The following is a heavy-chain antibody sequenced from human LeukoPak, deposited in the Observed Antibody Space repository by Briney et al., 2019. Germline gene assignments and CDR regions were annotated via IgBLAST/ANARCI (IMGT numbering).Heavy chain of an antibody. Sequence: GGSLRLSCAASGFIFSDYYMSWIRQAPGKGLEWISYISDSGRTIYYADSVKGRFSISRDNAKNSLYLQMNSLRAEDTAVYYCARAEYSGSYPLWYWGQGTLVTVSS. D-gene: IGHD1-26*01. V-gene: IGHV3-11*01. CDR2: ISDSGRTI. CDR3: ARAEYSGSYPLWY. CDR1: GFIFSDYY. J-gene: IGHJ4*02.